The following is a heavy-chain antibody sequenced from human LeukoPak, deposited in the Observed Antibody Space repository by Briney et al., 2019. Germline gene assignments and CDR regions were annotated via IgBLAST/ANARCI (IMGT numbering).Heavy chain of an antibody. D-gene: IGHD4-11*01. J-gene: IGHJ3*02. CDR3: TRGVDSNYPDAFDI. V-gene: IGHV4-30-2*01. CDR1: GGSISSGGYS. Sequence: SETLSLTCAVSGGSISSGGYSWSWIRQPPGKGLEWIGYIYHSGSTYYNPSLKSRVTISVDRSKNQFSLKLSSVTAEDTAVYYCTRGVDSNYPDAFDIWGQGTMVTVSS. CDR2: IYHSGST.